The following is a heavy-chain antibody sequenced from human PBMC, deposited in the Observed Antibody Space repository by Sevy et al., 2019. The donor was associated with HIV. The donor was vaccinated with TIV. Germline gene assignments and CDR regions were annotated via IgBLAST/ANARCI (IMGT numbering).Heavy chain of an antibody. CDR3: AREGGHYYDSSGYYPYYYYGMDV. Sequence: GGCLRLSCAASGFTFSSYAMHWVRQAPGKGLEWVAVISYDGSNKYYADSVKGRFTISRDNSKNTLYLQMNSLRAEDTAVYYCAREGGHYYDSSGYYPYYYYGMDVWGQGTTVTVSS. J-gene: IGHJ6*02. D-gene: IGHD3-22*01. V-gene: IGHV3-30-3*01. CDR1: GFTFSSYA. CDR2: ISYDGSNK.